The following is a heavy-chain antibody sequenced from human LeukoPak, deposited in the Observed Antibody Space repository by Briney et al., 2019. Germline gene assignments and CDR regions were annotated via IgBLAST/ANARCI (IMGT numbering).Heavy chain of an antibody. CDR2: SRSKTNRYTT. CDR1: GFTFSDHY. Sequence: GGSLRLSCAASGFTFSDHYLDWVRQAPGKGLEWVGRSRSKTNRYTTQYAASVKGRFTISRDDSKNSLYLQMNSLKTEDTAVYYCTTGHIFGSGSYYKPNWFDPWGQGTLVTISS. CDR3: TTGHIFGSGSYYKPNWFDP. V-gene: IGHV3-72*01. D-gene: IGHD3-10*01. J-gene: IGHJ5*02.